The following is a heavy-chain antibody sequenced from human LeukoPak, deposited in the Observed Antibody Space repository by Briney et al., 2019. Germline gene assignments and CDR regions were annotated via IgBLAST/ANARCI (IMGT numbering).Heavy chain of an antibody. CDR1: GYTFTSYG. Sequence: ASVKVSCKASGYTFTSYGFTWVRQAPGQGLEWMGWISAYNGNTNYAQKLQGRVTMTTDTSTSTAHMELRSLRSDDTAVYYCARDGGYSSHKFWGQGTLVTVSS. J-gene: IGHJ4*02. CDR2: ISAYNGNT. V-gene: IGHV1-18*01. D-gene: IGHD6-13*01. CDR3: ARDGGYSSHKF.